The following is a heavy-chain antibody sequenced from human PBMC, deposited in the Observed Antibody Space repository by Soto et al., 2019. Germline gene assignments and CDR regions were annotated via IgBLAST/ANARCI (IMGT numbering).Heavy chain of an antibody. CDR3: ARQLPVGATRWFDP. CDR1: GGSINSDDSF. V-gene: IGHV4-39*01. D-gene: IGHD1-26*01. Sequence: SETLSLTCSVSGGSINSDDSFWGWVRQSPGKGLEWIGSLYYGGSTFYNPSLKSRVTISLDTSKNQFSQRLTSVPAADTAIHYRARQLPVGATRWFDPWGQGTLVTVSS. J-gene: IGHJ5*02. CDR2: LYYGGST.